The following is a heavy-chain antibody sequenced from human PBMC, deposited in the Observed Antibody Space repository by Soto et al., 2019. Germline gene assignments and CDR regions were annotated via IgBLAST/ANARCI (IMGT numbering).Heavy chain of an antibody. Sequence: GGSLRLSCAGSGFTFSSYAMSWVRQAPGKGLEWVSAISGSGGSTYYADSVKGRFTISRDNSKNTLYLQMNSLRAEDTAVYYCAKEFGRLLRFLEWLPLAPVDYWGQGTLVTVSS. CDR2: ISGSGGST. CDR3: AKEFGRLLRFLEWLPLAPVDY. V-gene: IGHV3-23*01. D-gene: IGHD3-3*01. CDR1: GFTFSSYA. J-gene: IGHJ4*02.